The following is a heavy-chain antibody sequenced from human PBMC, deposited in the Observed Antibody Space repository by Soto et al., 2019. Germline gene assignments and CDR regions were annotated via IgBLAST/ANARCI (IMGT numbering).Heavy chain of an antibody. V-gene: IGHV3-13*05. CDR1: GFTFRNYD. CDR2: ISAAGDP. CDR3: ARTDRDFYGLDV. Sequence: EVHLVESGGGLVQPGGSLRLSCEASGFTFRNYDMHWVRQGTGKGLEWVSGISAAGDPDYADSVEGRFTISRENAQNSFFLQMTSLRVGDTAVYYCARTDRDFYGLDVWGQGTTVIVSS. J-gene: IGHJ6*02.